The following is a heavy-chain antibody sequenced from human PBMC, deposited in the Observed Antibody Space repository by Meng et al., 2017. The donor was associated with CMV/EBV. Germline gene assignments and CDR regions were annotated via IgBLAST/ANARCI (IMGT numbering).Heavy chain of an antibody. D-gene: IGHD1-14*01. CDR2: ISYDGSNK. V-gene: IGHV3-30*04. CDR3: ARDGSGAEDY. J-gene: IGHJ4*02. Sequence: APGKGLEWVAVISYDGSNKYYADSVKGRFTISRDNSKNTLYLQMNSLRAEDTAVYYCARDGSGAEDYWGQGTLVTVSS.